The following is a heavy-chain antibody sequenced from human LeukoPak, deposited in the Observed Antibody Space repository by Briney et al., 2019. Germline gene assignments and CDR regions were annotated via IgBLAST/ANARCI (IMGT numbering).Heavy chain of an antibody. CDR3: ARDRGALGATVPAIFAVNFFDS. CDR2: IHHSGTA. D-gene: IGHD2-2*02. CDR1: GRSINNGYF. V-gene: IGHV4-38-2*02. Sequence: SETLSLTCTVSGRSINNGYFWGWIRQPPGKGLEWIASIHHSGTASYNPSLESRVTISVDTSKNQFSLRLSSVTAADTAVYFCARDRGALGATVPAIFAVNFFDSWGQGTLGTVSS. J-gene: IGHJ4*02.